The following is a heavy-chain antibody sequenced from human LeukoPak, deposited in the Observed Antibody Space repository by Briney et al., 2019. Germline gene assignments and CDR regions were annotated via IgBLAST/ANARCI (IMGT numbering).Heavy chain of an antibody. CDR1: GGSISSSNW. V-gene: IGHV4-4*02. Sequence: SSETLSLTCAVSGGSISSSNWWSWVRQPPGKGLEWIGEIYHSGSTNYNPSLKSRVTISVDTSKNQFSLKLSSVTAADTAAYYCARPRGGRHCSGGSCYSGAFDYWGQGTLVTVSS. CDR3: ARPRGGRHCSGGSCYSGAFDY. D-gene: IGHD2-15*01. CDR2: IYHSGST. J-gene: IGHJ4*02.